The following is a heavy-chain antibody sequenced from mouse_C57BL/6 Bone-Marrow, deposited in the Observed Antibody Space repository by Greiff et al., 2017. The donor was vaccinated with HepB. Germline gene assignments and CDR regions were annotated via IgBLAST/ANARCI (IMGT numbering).Heavy chain of an antibody. D-gene: IGHD2-3*01. Sequence: EVKLVESGGGLVQPGGSLKLSCAASGFTFSDYYMYWVRQTPEKRLEWVAYISNGGGSTYYPDTVKGRFTISRDNAKNTLYLQMSRLKSEDTAMYYCARGDGYPRDYAMDYWGQGTSVTVSS. CDR3: ARGDGYPRDYAMDY. J-gene: IGHJ4*01. V-gene: IGHV5-12*01. CDR2: ISNGGGST. CDR1: GFTFSDYY.